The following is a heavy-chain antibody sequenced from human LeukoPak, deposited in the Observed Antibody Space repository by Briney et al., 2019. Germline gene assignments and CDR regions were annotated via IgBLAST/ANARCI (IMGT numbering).Heavy chain of an antibody. D-gene: IGHD2-2*01. J-gene: IGHJ4*02. V-gene: IGHV4-34*01. Sequence: SETLSLTCAVYGGSFSGYYWSWIRQPPGKGLEWIGEINHSGSTNYNPSLKSRVTISVDTSKNQFSLKLSSVTAADTAVYYCARGLVVPIVQTSFNFDYWGQGILVTVSS. CDR2: INHSGST. CDR1: GGSFSGYY. CDR3: ARGLVVPIVQTSFNFDY.